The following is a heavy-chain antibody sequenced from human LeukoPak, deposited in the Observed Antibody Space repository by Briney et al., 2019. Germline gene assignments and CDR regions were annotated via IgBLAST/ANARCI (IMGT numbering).Heavy chain of an antibody. J-gene: IGHJ3*02. CDR1: GGSISSGGYY. CDR2: IYYSGST. Sequence: SGTLSLTCTVSGGSISSGGYYWSWIRQHPGKGLEWIGYIYYSGSTYYNPSLKSRVTISVDTSKNQFSLKLSSVTAADTAVYYCARDRGWIYPTLGAFDIWGQGTMVTVSS. D-gene: IGHD5-12*01. CDR3: ARDRGWIYPTLGAFDI. V-gene: IGHV4-31*03.